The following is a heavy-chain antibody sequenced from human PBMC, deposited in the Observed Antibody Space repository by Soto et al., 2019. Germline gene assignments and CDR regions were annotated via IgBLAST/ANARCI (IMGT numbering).Heavy chain of an antibody. Sequence: QMQLVQSGPEVKKPGTSVKVSSKASGFTFTSSAVQWVRQARGQRLEWIGWIVVGSGNTNYAQKFQERVTITRDMSTSTAYMELSSLRSEDTAVYYCAAGYYYDSSGYYYQSYYFDYWGQGTLVTVSS. D-gene: IGHD3-22*01. V-gene: IGHV1-58*01. CDR2: IVVGSGNT. J-gene: IGHJ4*02. CDR3: AAGYYYDSSGYYYQSYYFDY. CDR1: GFTFTSSA.